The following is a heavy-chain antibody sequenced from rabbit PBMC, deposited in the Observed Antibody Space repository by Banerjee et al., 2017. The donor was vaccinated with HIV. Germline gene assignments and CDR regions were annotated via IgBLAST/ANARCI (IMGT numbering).Heavy chain of an antibody. D-gene: IGHD4-2*01. Sequence: QEQLVESGGGLVQPEGSLTLTCKASGFDFSSNAMCWVRQAPGKGPEWIACIYTTDGSTYYANWVNGRFTISRSTSLNTVTLQMTSLTAADTATYFCARTAGGNSASTYFFTLWGPGTLVTVS. CDR2: IYTTDGST. V-gene: IGHV1S47*01. CDR1: GFDFSSNA. J-gene: IGHJ4*01. CDR3: ARTAGGNSASTYFFTL.